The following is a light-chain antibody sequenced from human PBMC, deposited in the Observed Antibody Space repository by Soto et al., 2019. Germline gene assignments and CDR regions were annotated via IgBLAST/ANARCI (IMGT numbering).Light chain of an antibody. V-gene: IGLV2-14*01. CDR1: SSDVGGYNY. J-gene: IGLJ1*01. CDR3: SSYTTSNTRQIV. CDR2: DVS. Sequence: QSVLTQPASVSGSPGQSITISCTGTSSDVGGYNYVSWYQQHPGKAPKFMIYDVSNRPSGVSNRFSGSKSGNTASLTISGPQAQDEADSYCSSYTTSNTRQIVFGTGTKVTVL.